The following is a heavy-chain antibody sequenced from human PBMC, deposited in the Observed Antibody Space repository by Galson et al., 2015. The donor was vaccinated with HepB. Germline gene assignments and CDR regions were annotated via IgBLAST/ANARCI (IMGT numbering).Heavy chain of an antibody. CDR3: ARLEEYSSGWYPFDY. CDR2: IKRDGNEK. Sequence: SLRLSCAASGFTFSTYWMGWVRQAPGKGLEWVANIKRDGNEKYYLDSVKGRFTISRDNAKSSVYLQMNSLRAEDTAVYYCARLEEYSSGWYPFDYWGQGALVTVSS. J-gene: IGHJ4*02. D-gene: IGHD6-19*01. V-gene: IGHV3-7*01. CDR1: GFTFSTYW.